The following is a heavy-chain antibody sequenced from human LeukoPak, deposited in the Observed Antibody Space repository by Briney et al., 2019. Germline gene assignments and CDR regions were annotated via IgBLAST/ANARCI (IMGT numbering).Heavy chain of an antibody. Sequence: SETLSLTCAVYGGSFNGYYWSWIRQPPGKGLEWIGEINHSGSTNYNPSHKSRVTISVDTSKNQFSLKLSSVTAADTAVYYCASSRGVVCSSTSCYSWFDPWGQGTLVTVSS. CDR2: INHSGST. V-gene: IGHV4-34*01. CDR3: ASSRGVVCSSTSCYSWFDP. CDR1: GGSFNGYY. J-gene: IGHJ5*02. D-gene: IGHD2-2*02.